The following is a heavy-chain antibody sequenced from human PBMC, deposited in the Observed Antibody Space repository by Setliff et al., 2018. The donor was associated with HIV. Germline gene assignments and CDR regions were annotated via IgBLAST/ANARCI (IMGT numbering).Heavy chain of an antibody. D-gene: IGHD1-1*01. CDR1: GGSFTTYY. J-gene: IGHJ4*02. CDR3: ARRPPLTTGREYYLEF. V-gene: IGHV4-4*08. Sequence: SETMSRTCTVSGGSFTTYYRSWLRQPPGKELEWIGYFYTSGITNYNPSLKSRVTISIATSKNQCSLKLNAVTAADTAVYYCARRPPLTTGREYYLEFWGQGTLVTVS. CDR2: FYTSGIT.